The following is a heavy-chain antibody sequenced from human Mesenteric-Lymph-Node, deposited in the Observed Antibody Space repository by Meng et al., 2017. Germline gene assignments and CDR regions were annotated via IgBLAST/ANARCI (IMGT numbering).Heavy chain of an antibody. CDR3: ARDHLAYSSSWYGDDY. D-gene: IGHD6-13*01. CDR1: GYTFTGYY. V-gene: IGHV1-2*02. CDR2: INPNSGGT. J-gene: IGHJ4*02. Sequence: ASVKVSCKASGYTFTGYYMHWVRQAPGQGLEWMGWINPNSGGTNYAQKFQGRVTMTRDTSISTAYMELSRLRSDDTAVYYCARDHLAYSSSWYGDDYWGQGKLVHGAS.